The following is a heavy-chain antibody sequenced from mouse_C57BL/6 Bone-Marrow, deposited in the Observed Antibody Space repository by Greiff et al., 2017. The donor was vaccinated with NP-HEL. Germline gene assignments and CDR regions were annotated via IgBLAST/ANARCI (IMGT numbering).Heavy chain of an antibody. CDR2: ISYSGST. Sequence: EVKLMESGPGLAKPSQTLSLTCSVTGYSITSDYWNWIRKFPGNKLEYMGYISYSGSTYYNPSPKSRISIPRDTSKNQYYLQLNSVTTEDTATYSYSLPPLYYPYYFSYLLPGTPLTVSS. CDR1: GYSITSDY. D-gene: IGHD1-1*01. J-gene: IGHJ2*01. V-gene: IGHV3-8*01. CDR3: SLPPLYYPYYFSY.